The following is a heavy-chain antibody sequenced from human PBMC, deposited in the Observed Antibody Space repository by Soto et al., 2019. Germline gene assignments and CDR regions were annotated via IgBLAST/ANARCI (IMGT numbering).Heavy chain of an antibody. CDR1: GFTFSTYT. D-gene: IGHD6-19*01. J-gene: IGHJ4*02. V-gene: IGHV3-30*04. CDR2: ICGDGSSK. CDR3: AKARFRDSSMFLLDY. Sequence: GGSLRLSCAASGFTFSTYTLHWVRQAPGKGLEWVSAICGDGSSKYYADSVKGRFTISRDNSKNTLYLQMNSLSAEDTAVYYCAKARFRDSSMFLLDYWGQGTLVTVSS.